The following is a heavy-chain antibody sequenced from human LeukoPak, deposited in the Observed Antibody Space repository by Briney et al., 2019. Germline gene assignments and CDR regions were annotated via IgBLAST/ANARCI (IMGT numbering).Heavy chain of an antibody. CDR2: FSPNRGGT. V-gene: IGHV1-2*02. D-gene: IGHD1-26*01. Sequence: ASVKVSCKASGYTFIDYYMHWVRQAPGQGLEWIGRFSPNRGGTKSVQKFQGRVTMTRATSITTVYMELSRLSFDDTAVYYCARGGGRYSVDYWGQGTLVIVSS. CDR1: GYTFIDYY. J-gene: IGHJ4*02. CDR3: ARGGGRYSVDY.